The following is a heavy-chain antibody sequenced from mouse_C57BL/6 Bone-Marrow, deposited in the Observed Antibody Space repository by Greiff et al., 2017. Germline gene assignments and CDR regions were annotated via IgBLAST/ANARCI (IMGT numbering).Heavy chain of an antibody. CDR3: ARGGSSGPFAY. CDR2: IYPGDGDT. Sequence: VQLQQSGPELVKPGASVKISCKASGYAFSSSWMNWVKQRPGKGLEWIGRIYPGDGDTNYNGKFKGKATLTADKSSSTAYMQLSSLTSADSAVYFCARGGSSGPFAYWGQGTLVTVSA. D-gene: IGHD3-2*02. CDR1: GYAFSSSW. V-gene: IGHV1-82*01. J-gene: IGHJ3*01.